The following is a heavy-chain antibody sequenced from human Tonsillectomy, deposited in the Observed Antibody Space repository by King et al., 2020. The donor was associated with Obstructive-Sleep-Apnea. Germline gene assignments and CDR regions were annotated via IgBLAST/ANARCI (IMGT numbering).Heavy chain of an antibody. V-gene: IGHV3-11*01. CDR1: GFTLRDYY. D-gene: IGHD5-24*01. CDR3: ARDPAGWLRSPWYFDL. CDR2: ISGGGSTI. Sequence: VQLVESGGGLVKPGGSLRLSCAASGFTLRDYYMSWIRQAPGKGLEWVSYISGGGSTIYYADSVKGRFTVSRDKANNSLYLQMNSVRGEDTAVYYCARDPAGWLRSPWYFDLWGRGTLVTVSS. J-gene: IGHJ2*01.